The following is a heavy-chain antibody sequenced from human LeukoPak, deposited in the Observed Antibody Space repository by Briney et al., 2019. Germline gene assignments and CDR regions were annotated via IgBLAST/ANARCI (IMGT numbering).Heavy chain of an antibody. V-gene: IGHV1-18*01. D-gene: IGHD3-3*01. Sequence: ASVKVSCKASGYTFTTYAITWVRQAPGQGLEWMGWISAYNGDTNYAQRLQGRVTMTTDTSTSTAYMELRSLRSDDTAVYYCARGGGDFWSGFYSFYYGMDVWGQGTTVTVSS. CDR1: GYTFTTYA. CDR2: ISAYNGDT. J-gene: IGHJ6*02. CDR3: ARGGGDFWSGFYSFYYGMDV.